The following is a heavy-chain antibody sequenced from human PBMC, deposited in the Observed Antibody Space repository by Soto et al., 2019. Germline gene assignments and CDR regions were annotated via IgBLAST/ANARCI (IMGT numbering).Heavy chain of an antibody. CDR3: ARDLARGYRYYAMDV. D-gene: IGHD3-10*01. Sequence: QVQLVESGGGEVQPGRSLRLSCAASGFTFSNYGMNWVRQAPGQGLEWVAVIWSDGSNRYYGDSVKGRFTISRDNSKNTLYLQMDSLRAEDTAVYYCARDLARGYRYYAMDVWGQGTTVTVSS. CDR1: GFTFSNYG. V-gene: IGHV3-33*01. J-gene: IGHJ6*02. CDR2: IWSDGSNR.